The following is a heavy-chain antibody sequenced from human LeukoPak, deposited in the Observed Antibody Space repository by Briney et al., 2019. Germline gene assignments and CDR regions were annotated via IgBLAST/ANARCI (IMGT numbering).Heavy chain of an antibody. V-gene: IGHV5-51*01. Sequence: GESLKISCKGSGYSFTSYWIDWVRQMPGKGLEWMGIICPGDSDTRYSPSFQGQVTISADKSISTAYLQWSSLKASDTAMYYCATSEYSYGPRPLDYWGQGTLVTVSS. CDR2: ICPGDSDT. J-gene: IGHJ4*02. CDR3: ATSEYSYGPRPLDY. D-gene: IGHD5-18*01. CDR1: GYSFTSYW.